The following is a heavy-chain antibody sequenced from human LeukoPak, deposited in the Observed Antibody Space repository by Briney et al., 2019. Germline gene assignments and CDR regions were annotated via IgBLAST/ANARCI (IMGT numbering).Heavy chain of an antibody. V-gene: IGHV3-23*01. CDR3: AKSYLPCRSWDAGIAH. CDR1: GFTFRSYA. CDR2: ISGSGGST. D-gene: IGHD6-13*01. J-gene: IGHJ4*02. Sequence: GGSLRLSCADSGFTFRSYAMSWVRQAPGKGLEWVAAISGSGGSTYYAESVKGLSTISRDNSKNTLYLKMNSLRAEDTAVYDCAKSYLPCRSWDAGIAHWGPGTLVTVSS.